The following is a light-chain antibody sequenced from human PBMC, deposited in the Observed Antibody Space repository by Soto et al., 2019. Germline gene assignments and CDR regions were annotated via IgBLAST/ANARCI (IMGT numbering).Light chain of an antibody. J-gene: IGKJ4*01. Sequence: DIQMTQSPSSLSASVGDRVTITCQASQDISNYLNWYQQKPGKAPKLLIYDASSLQSGVPSRFSGSRSGTEFTLTISSLQPEDFATYYCQQSYSTPRTFGGGTKVDIK. V-gene: IGKV1-39*01. CDR2: DAS. CDR1: QDISNY. CDR3: QQSYSTPRT.